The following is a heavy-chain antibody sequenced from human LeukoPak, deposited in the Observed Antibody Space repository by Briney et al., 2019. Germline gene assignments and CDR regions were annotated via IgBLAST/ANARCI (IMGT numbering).Heavy chain of an antibody. V-gene: IGHV4-34*01. Sequence: SETLSLTCTVSGGSISSYYWSWIRQPPGKGLEWIGEINHSGSTNYNPSLKSRVTISVDTSKNQFSLKLSSVTAADTAVYYCARVHQLESGYSYGYLETVYYYYGMDVWGQGTTVTVSS. D-gene: IGHD5-18*01. CDR1: GGSISSYY. J-gene: IGHJ6*02. CDR2: INHSGST. CDR3: ARVHQLESGYSYGYLETVYYYYGMDV.